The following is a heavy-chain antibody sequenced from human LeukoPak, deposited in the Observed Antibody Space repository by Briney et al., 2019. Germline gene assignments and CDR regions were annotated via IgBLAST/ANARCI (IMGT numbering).Heavy chain of an antibody. D-gene: IGHD5-24*01. Sequence: PSETLSLTCTVSGYSISSGYYWGWIRQPPGKGLEWIGGIYHSGSTYYNPSLKSRVTISVDTSKNQFSLKLSSVTAADTAVYYCARSRGWLQSHPLGYWGQGTLVTVSS. CDR2: IYHSGST. CDR1: GYSISSGYY. V-gene: IGHV4-38-2*02. J-gene: IGHJ4*02. CDR3: ARSRGWLQSHPLGY.